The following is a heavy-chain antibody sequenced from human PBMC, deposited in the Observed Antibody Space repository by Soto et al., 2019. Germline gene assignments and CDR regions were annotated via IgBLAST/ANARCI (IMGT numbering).Heavy chain of an antibody. V-gene: IGHV3-7*01. CDR3: VRDWDV. CDR2: IKHDGSEE. J-gene: IGHJ6*04. Sequence: EEPLVESGGGLVQPGGSLRLSCGASRLTFSGYWMSWVRQAPGKGLECVANIKHDGSEEHYVDSVKGRFTISRDDAKNSVYLQMNSLRADDTAVYHCVRDWDVWGKGTTVTVSS. CDR1: RLTFSGYW.